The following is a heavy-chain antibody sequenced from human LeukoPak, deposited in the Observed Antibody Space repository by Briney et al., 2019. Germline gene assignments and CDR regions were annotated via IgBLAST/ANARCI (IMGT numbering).Heavy chain of an antibody. CDR1: GDSVSSNSAA. D-gene: IGHD3-10*01. V-gene: IGHV6-1*01. Sequence: SQTLSLTCAISGDSVSSNSAAWNWIRQSPSRGLEWLGRTYYRSKWYNDYAVSVKSRITINPDTSKNQFSLQLNSVTPEDTAVYYCARDRSGGYYGSGSYYRIRYNWFDPWGQGTLVTVSS. CDR2: TYYRSKWYN. J-gene: IGHJ5*02. CDR3: ARDRSGGYYGSGSYYRIRYNWFDP.